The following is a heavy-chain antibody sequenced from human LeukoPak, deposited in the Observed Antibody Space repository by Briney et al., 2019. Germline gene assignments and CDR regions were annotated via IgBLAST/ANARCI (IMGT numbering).Heavy chain of an antibody. CDR1: GFTFSSYA. CDR2: ISGSGVST. V-gene: IGHV3-23*01. J-gene: IGHJ4*02. CDR3: ARWDLVEFYLDY. Sequence: PGGSLRLSCAASGFTFSSYAVSWVRQAPGKGLEWVSLISGSGVSTYYADSVKGRFTISRDNSKNTLYMQMHSLRAEDTAVYYCARWDLVEFYLDYWGQGTLVTVSS. D-gene: IGHD3-16*01.